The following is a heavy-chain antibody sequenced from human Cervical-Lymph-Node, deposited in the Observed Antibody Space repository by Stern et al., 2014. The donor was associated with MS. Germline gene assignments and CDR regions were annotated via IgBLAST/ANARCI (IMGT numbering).Heavy chain of an antibody. CDR2: IDWDDDK. CDR3: ARSPPYYEFWNDYYYFDY. D-gene: IGHD3-3*01. Sequence: QVTLRESGPALVKPTQTLTLTCTFSGFSLSTSGMRVSWIRQPPGKALEWLARIDWDDDKFYSTSLKTRLTISKDTSKNQVVLTMTNMDPVDTATYYCARSPPYYEFWNDYYYFDYWGQGTRVAVSS. CDR1: GFSLSTSGMR. V-gene: IGHV2-70*04. J-gene: IGHJ4*02.